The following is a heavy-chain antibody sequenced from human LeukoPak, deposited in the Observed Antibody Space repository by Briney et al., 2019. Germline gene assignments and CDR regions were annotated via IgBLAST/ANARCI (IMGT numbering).Heavy chain of an antibody. CDR1: GFTFSSYA. CDR2: ISGSGGST. D-gene: IGHD3-22*01. Sequence: GGSLRLSCAASGFTFSSYAMSWVRQAPGKGLEWVSGISGSGGSTHYADSVKGRFTISRDSSKNTLYLQMNSLRADDTAVYYCAKDGREYYYDSSAYYSPDWFDPWGQGTLVTVSS. V-gene: IGHV3-23*01. CDR3: AKDGREYYYDSSAYYSPDWFDP. J-gene: IGHJ5*02.